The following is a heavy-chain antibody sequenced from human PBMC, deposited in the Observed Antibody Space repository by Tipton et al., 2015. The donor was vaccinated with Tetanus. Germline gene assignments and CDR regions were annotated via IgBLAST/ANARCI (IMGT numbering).Heavy chain of an antibody. CDR1: GGGFSKFA. V-gene: IGHV1-69*15. CDR3: ATAKYGFNSVRIYYGLDV. J-gene: IGHJ6*02. D-gene: IGHD5-24*01. Sequence: LVQSGAEVKVSCKASGGGFSKFAISWLRQAPGQGFELLGTIIPALSTTTYAQKFQGRVTITADASTTPVYMDLDSLTSEDTALYYCATAKYGFNSVRIYYGLDVWGQGTTVTVSS. CDR2: IIPALSTT.